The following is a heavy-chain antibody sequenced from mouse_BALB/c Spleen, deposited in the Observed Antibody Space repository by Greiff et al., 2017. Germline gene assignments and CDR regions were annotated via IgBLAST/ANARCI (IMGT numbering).Heavy chain of an antibody. CDR2: IDPANGNT. CDR3: ARCGYYAMDY. CDR1: GFNIKDTY. J-gene: IGHJ4*01. Sequence: VQLKESGAELVKPGASVKLSCTASGFNIKDTYMHWVKQRPEQGLEWIGRIDPANGNTKYDPKFQGKATITADTSSNTAYLQLSSLTSEDTAVYYCARCGYYAMDYWGQGTSVTVSS. V-gene: IGHV14-3*02.